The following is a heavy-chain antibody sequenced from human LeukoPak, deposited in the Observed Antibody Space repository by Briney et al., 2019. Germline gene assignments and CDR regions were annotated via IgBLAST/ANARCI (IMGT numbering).Heavy chain of an antibody. Sequence: GGSLRLSCAVSGFTFSRFGMSWIRQAPGKGLEWVSTISDSGGRTYHADAVKGRFTISRDNSKNTLYLQMNSLRAEDTAVYYCARGPLELQDWGQGTLVTVSS. J-gene: IGHJ4*02. CDR3: ARGPLELQD. V-gene: IGHV3-23*01. CDR1: GFTFSRFG. CDR2: ISDSGGRT. D-gene: IGHD3-10*01.